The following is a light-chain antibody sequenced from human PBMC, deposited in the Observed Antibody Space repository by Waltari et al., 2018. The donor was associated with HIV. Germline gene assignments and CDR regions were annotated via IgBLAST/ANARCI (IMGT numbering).Light chain of an antibody. V-gene: IGKV3-20*01. CDR2: TAS. J-gene: IGKJ4*01. CDR1: QSVSSSY. CDR3: QQYGSSPLT. Sequence: EIVLTQSPGTLSLSPGERATLSRRASQSVSSSYLAWYQQKPGQAPRLLIYTASSRATGIPDRFSGSASGTDFTLTISRLEPDDFAVYYCQQYGSSPLTFGGGTRVQIK.